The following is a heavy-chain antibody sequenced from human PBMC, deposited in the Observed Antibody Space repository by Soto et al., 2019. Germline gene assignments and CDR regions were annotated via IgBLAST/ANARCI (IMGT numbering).Heavy chain of an antibody. D-gene: IGHD2-15*01. CDR2: ISSSASHI. Sequence: EVQLVESGGGLVKPGGSLRLSCAASGFSFSSYSMNWVRQAPGKGLEWVSSISSSASHINYADSVKGRFTISRDNAKKSLYLQMNSLRPEDTAVYYCASGYTGYCSGGTCYWFDPWGQGTLVTVSS. CDR3: ASGYTGYCSGGTCYWFDP. CDR1: GFSFSSYS. J-gene: IGHJ5*02. V-gene: IGHV3-21*01.